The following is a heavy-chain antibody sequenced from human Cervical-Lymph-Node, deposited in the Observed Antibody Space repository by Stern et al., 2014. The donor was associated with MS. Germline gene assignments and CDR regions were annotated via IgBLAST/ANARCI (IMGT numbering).Heavy chain of an antibody. V-gene: IGHV4-30-4*01. CDR3: SRDAAGYSLIFGY. J-gene: IGHJ4*02. CDR2: IHNIGTT. D-gene: IGHD6-13*01. CDR1: GGSISSTEYY. Sequence: QVQLQESGPGLVKPSQTLSLTCAVTGGSISSTEYYWSWIRQSPGQGLEWIGYIHNIGTTYYNPSLKSRVTISVDTSKNQFSLKLRSVTAADTAVYYCSRDAAGYSLIFGYWGRGALVTVSS.